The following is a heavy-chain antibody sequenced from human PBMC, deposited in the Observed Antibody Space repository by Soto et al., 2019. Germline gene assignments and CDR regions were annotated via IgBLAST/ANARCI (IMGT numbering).Heavy chain of an antibody. Sequence: GGSLRLSCAASGFTVSSNYMSWVRQAPGKGLEWVSVIYSGGSTYYADSVKGRFTISRDNSKNTLYLQMNSLRAEDTALYYCARSEYQLDAFDIWGQGTMVTVSS. J-gene: IGHJ3*02. D-gene: IGHD2-2*01. V-gene: IGHV3-53*01. CDR2: IYSGGST. CDR3: ARSEYQLDAFDI. CDR1: GFTVSSNY.